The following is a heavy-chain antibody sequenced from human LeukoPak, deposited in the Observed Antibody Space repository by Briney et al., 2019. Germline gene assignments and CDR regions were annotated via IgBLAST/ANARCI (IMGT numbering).Heavy chain of an antibody. D-gene: IGHD3-22*01. CDR2: IYTSGST. CDR3: ARGGYYYDSSGYYSLDY. CDR1: GGSISSYY. Sequence: SETLSLTCTVSGGSISSYYWSWIRQPAGKGLEWIGRIYTSGSTNYNPSLKSRVTMSVDTSKNQFSLKLSSVTAADTAVYYCARGGYYYDSSGYYSLDYWGQGTLVTVSS. V-gene: IGHV4-4*07. J-gene: IGHJ4*02.